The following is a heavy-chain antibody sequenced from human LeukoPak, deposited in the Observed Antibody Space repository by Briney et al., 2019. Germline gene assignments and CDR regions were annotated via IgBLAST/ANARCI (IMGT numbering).Heavy chain of an antibody. V-gene: IGHV1-2*02. CDR3: ARDWDWSSYNWFDP. J-gene: IGHJ5*02. CDR1: GYTFTGYY. Sequence: ASVKVSCKASGYTFTGYYMHWVRQAPGQGLEWMGWINPNSGDTNYAQKFQGRVTMTRDTSISTAYMELNRLRSDDTALYYCARDWDWSSYNWFDPWGRGTLVTVSS. D-gene: IGHD3/OR15-3a*01. CDR2: INPNSGDT.